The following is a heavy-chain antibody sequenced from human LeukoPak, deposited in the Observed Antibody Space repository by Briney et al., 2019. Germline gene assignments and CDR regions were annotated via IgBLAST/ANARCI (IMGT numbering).Heavy chain of an antibody. CDR2: IRYDGSNK. CDR3: ARANIAAAGIDY. D-gene: IGHD6-13*01. V-gene: IGHV3-30*02. CDR1: GFTFSSYG. J-gene: IGHJ4*02. Sequence: PGGSLRLSCAASGFTFSSYGMHWVRQAPGKGLEWVAFIRYDGSNKYYADSVKGRFTISRDNSKNTLYLQMNSLRAEDTAVYYCARANIAAAGIDYWGQGTLVTVSS.